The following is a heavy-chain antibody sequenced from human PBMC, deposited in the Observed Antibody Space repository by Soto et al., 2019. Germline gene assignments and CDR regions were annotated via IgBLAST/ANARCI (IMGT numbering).Heavy chain of an antibody. CDR1: GFTFSSYA. V-gene: IGHV3-23*01. CDR3: APPPGTYSGSYYLGY. Sequence: EVQLLESGGGLVQPGGSLRLSCAASGFTFSSYAMSWVRQAPGKGLEWVSAISGSGGSTYYADSVKGRFTISRDNSKNKLYLQMNSLRAEDTAVYYCAPPPGTYSGSYYLGYWGQGTLVTVSS. CDR2: ISGSGGST. J-gene: IGHJ4*02. D-gene: IGHD1-26*01.